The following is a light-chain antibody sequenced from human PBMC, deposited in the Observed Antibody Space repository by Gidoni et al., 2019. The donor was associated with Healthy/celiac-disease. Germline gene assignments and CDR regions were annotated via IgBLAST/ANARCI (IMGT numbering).Light chain of an antibody. Sequence: SISCRSSQSLLHSNGYNYLDWYLQKPGQSPQLLIYLGSNRASGVPDRFSGSGSGTDFTLKISRVEAEDVGVYYCMQALQTPRAFGQGTKVEIK. CDR1: QSLLHSNGYNY. V-gene: IGKV2-28*01. CDR3: MQALQTPRA. J-gene: IGKJ1*01. CDR2: LGS.